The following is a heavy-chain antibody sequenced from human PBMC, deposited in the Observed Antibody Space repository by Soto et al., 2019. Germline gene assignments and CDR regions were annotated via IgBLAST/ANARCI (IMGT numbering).Heavy chain of an antibody. CDR3: VSQRTTVLTQAYFDY. Sequence: SETLSLTCTVSGGSVTNSSYYWGWIRQSPGKGLEWIGSVYYRGRSYSKSSVKSRVTISVDTFKNQYSLNLNSVTVSDTAVYFCVSQRTTVLTQAYFDYWGPGALVTVSS. V-gene: IGHV4-39*01. CDR2: VYYRGRS. J-gene: IGHJ4*02. D-gene: IGHD4-4*01. CDR1: GGSVTNSSYY.